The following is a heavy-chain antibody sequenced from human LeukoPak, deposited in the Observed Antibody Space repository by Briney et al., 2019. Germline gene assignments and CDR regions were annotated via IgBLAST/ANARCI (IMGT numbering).Heavy chain of an antibody. V-gene: IGHV3-23*01. J-gene: IGHJ4*02. CDR3: AKAVWYGDYQFDY. D-gene: IGHD4-17*01. Sequence: SGGSLRLSCAASGFTFSSYAMSWVRQAPGKGLEWVSAISGSGGSTYYADSVKGRFTISRDNSKNTLYLQMNSLRAEDTAVYYCAKAVWYGDYQFDYWGQGTLVTVSS. CDR1: GFTFSSYA. CDR2: ISGSGGST.